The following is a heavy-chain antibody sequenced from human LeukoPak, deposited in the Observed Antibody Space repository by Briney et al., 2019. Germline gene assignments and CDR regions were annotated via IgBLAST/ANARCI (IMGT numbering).Heavy chain of an antibody. Sequence: ASVKVSCKASGYTFTGYYMHWVRQAPGQGLEWMGWINPNSGGTNYAQKFQGRVTMTRDTSISTAYMELSRLRSDDTAVYYCARGPYYYDSSDLPPFDYWGQGTLVTVSS. CDR1: GYTFTGYY. V-gene: IGHV1-2*02. CDR3: ARGPYYYDSSDLPPFDY. J-gene: IGHJ4*02. CDR2: INPNSGGT. D-gene: IGHD3-22*01.